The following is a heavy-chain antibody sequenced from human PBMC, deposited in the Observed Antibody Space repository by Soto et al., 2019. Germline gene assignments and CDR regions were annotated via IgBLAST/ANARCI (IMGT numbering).Heavy chain of an antibody. CDR2: INAGNGNT. D-gene: IGHD6-6*01. J-gene: IGHJ6*03. V-gene: IGHV1-3*01. CDR1: GYTFTSYA. CDR3: ARGRGGSSPRGHYYYYYXDV. Sequence: ASVKVSCKASGYTFTSYAMHWVRQAPGQRLEWMGWINAGNGNTKYAQKFQGRVTITRNTSTSTAYMELSSLRSEDTAVYYCARGRGGSSPRGHYYYYYXDVWGKGTTVTV.